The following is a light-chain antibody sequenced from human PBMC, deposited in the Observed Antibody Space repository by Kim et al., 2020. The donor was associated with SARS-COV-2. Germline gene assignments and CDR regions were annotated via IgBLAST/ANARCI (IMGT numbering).Light chain of an antibody. CDR3: QQYNSYSLYT. CDR2: DAS. V-gene: IGKV1-5*01. Sequence: ACVGDRGTITCRASQSISNWLAWYQQKPGKAPKPLIYDASTLESGVPSRVSGRGSGTEFTLTVSSLQPDDFATYYCQQYNSYSLYTFGQGTKLEI. CDR1: QSISNW. J-gene: IGKJ2*01.